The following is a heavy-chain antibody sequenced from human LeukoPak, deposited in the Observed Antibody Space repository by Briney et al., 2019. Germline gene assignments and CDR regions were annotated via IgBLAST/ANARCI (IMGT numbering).Heavy chain of an antibody. Sequence: GGSLRLSCAASGFTFSDYYMSWTRQAPGKGLEWVSYISSSGSTIYYADSVKGRFTISRDNAKNSLYLQMNSLRAEDTAVYYCARDLQWLVPFDAFDIWGQGTMVTVSS. V-gene: IGHV3-11*04. CDR3: ARDLQWLVPFDAFDI. CDR1: GFTFSDYY. CDR2: ISSSGSTI. D-gene: IGHD6-19*01. J-gene: IGHJ3*02.